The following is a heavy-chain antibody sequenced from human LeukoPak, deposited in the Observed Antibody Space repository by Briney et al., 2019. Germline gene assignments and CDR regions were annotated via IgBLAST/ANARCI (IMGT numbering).Heavy chain of an antibody. CDR2: ISSRSSHV. V-gene: IGHV3-21*01. J-gene: IGHJ4*02. Sequence: PGGSLRLSCAASGFTFSSYSMNWVRQAPGKGLEWVSSISSRSSHVYYADSVRGRFTISRDNAKNSLYLQMNSLRAEDTAVYYCAREISGWFYFDYWGQGTLVTVSS. CDR1: GFTFSSYS. CDR3: AREISGWFYFDY. D-gene: IGHD6-19*01.